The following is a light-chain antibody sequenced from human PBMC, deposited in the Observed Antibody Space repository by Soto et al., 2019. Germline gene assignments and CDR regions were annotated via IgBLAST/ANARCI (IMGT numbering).Light chain of an antibody. Sequence: ITQSSPTHSKSPGERATLSCRASQSIGNNLAWYQHKPGQAPSLLIYGASTRASGVPVRLSGSGSKTEFTLTISSLQFEDFAGYYCQKYNIWTPWTFVYGT. CDR2: GAS. CDR3: QKYNIWTPWT. CDR1: QSIGNN. J-gene: IGKJ1*01. V-gene: IGKV3-15*01.